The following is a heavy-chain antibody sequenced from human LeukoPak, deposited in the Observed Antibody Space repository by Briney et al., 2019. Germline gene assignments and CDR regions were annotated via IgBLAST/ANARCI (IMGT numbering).Heavy chain of an antibody. CDR1: GGSISSSSYY. Sequence: SETLSLTCTVSGGSISSSSYYWSWIRQPPGKGLEWIGEINHSGSTNYNPSLKSRVTISVDTSKNQFSLKLSSVTAADTAVYYCARGFMIVVVIKPGTYAFDIWGQGTMVTVSS. V-gene: IGHV4-39*07. D-gene: IGHD3-22*01. CDR2: INHSGST. CDR3: ARGFMIVVVIKPGTYAFDI. J-gene: IGHJ3*02.